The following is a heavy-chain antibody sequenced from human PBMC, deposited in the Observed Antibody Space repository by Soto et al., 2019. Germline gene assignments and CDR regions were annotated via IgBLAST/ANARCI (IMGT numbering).Heavy chain of an antibody. V-gene: IGHV1-69*06. CDR2: IIPIFGTA. Sequence: ASVKVSCKASGGTFSSYAISWVRQAPGQGLEWMGGIIPIFGTANYAQKFQGRVTITADKSTSTAYMELSSLRSEDTAVYYCARDRGYYDILTGSNWFDPWGQGTLVTVSS. D-gene: IGHD3-9*01. J-gene: IGHJ5*02. CDR3: ARDRGYYDILTGSNWFDP. CDR1: GGTFSSYA.